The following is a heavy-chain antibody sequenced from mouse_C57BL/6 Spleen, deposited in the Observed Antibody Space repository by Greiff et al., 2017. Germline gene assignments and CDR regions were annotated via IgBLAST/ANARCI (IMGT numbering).Heavy chain of an antibody. Sequence: EVQLVESGGGLVQPGGSLSLSCAASGFTFTDYYMSWVRQPPGKALEWLGFIRNKANGYTTEYSASVKGRFTISRDNSQSILYLQMNALRAEDSATYYCARWSRDYGNCFDYWGQGTTLTVSS. CDR3: ARWSRDYGNCFDY. J-gene: IGHJ2*01. V-gene: IGHV7-3*01. CDR1: GFTFTDYY. CDR2: IRNKANGYTT. D-gene: IGHD2-1*01.